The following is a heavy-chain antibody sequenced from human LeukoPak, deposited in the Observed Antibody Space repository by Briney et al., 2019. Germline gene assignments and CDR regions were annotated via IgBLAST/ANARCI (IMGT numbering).Heavy chain of an antibody. CDR1: GFTFSDHY. J-gene: IGHJ6*03. V-gene: IGHV3-72*01. Sequence: GGSLRLSCAASGFTFSDHYMDWVRQAPGKGLEWVCRTRNKANSYTTEYAASVKGRFTISRDDSKNSLYLQMNSLKTEDTAVYYCARESLYDFWSGYFYYYYMDVWGKGTTVTVSS. CDR2: TRNKANSYTT. D-gene: IGHD3-3*01. CDR3: ARESLYDFWSGYFYYYYMDV.